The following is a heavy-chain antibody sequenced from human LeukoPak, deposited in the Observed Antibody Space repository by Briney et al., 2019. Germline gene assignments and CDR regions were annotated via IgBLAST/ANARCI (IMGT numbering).Heavy chain of an antibody. CDR3: ARETGGHAFDI. CDR2: INPSAGGT. D-gene: IGHD3-16*01. Sequence: ASVKVSCKASGYTFTSYYMHWVRQAPGQGLEWMGIINPSAGGTSYAQKFQGRVSMTRDTSTSTVYMELSSLRSEDAAMYYCARETGGHAFDIWGQGTMVTVSS. CDR1: GYTFTSYY. V-gene: IGHV1-46*01. J-gene: IGHJ3*02.